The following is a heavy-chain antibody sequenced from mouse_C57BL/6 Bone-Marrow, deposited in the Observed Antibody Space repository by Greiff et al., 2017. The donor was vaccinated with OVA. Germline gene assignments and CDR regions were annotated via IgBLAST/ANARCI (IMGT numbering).Heavy chain of an antibody. CDR2: IYPRSGNT. CDR1: GYTFTSYG. D-gene: IGHD2-3*01. Sequence: QVQLKQSGAELARPGASVKLSCKASGYTFTSYGISWVKQRTGQGLEWIGEIYPRSGNTYYNEKFKGKATLTADKSSITAYMGLRSLTSEDSAVYFCARSLDGYYVPFAYWGQGTLVTVSA. CDR3: ARSLDGYYVPFAY. J-gene: IGHJ3*01. V-gene: IGHV1-81*01.